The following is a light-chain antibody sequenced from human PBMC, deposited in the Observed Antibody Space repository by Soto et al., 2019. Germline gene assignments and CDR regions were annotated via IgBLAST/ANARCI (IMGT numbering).Light chain of an antibody. V-gene: IGKV3-20*01. CDR3: QQYGSSPPYT. CDR2: GAS. CDR1: QSVSSY. Sequence: EIVLTQSPATLSLSPGERVTLSCRASQSVSSYLAWYQQKPGQAPRLLIYGASSRATGIPDRFSGSGSGTDFTLTISRLEPEDFAVYYCQQYGSSPPYTFGQGTKLEIK. J-gene: IGKJ2*01.